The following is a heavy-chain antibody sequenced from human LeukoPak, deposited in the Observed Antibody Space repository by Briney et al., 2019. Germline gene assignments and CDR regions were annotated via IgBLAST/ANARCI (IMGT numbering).Heavy chain of an antibody. CDR2: ISSSSSTI. J-gene: IGHJ4*02. Sequence: GGFLRLSCAASGFTFSSYSMNWVRQAPGKGLEWVSYISSSSSTIYYADSVKGRFTISRDNAKNSLYLQMNSLRAEDTAVYYCARDSYGSVVGDWGQGTLVTVSS. CDR3: ARDSYGSVVGD. V-gene: IGHV3-48*04. CDR1: GFTFSSYS. D-gene: IGHD3-10*01.